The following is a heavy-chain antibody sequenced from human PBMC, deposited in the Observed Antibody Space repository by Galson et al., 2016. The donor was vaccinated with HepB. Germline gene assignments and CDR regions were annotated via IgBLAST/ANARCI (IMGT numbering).Heavy chain of an antibody. Sequence: ETLSLTCSVSGDSINIARYYWGWIRQSPTKGLEWIGTITYSGSTYYNPSLRSRVSISVDTSRNQFSLKLNSVTAADTVLYYCVRDEYNISWYKYWGQGTLVTVSS. CDR3: VRDEYNISWYKY. CDR1: GDSINIARYY. D-gene: IGHD6-13*01. J-gene: IGHJ4*02. V-gene: IGHV4-39*02. CDR2: ITYSGST.